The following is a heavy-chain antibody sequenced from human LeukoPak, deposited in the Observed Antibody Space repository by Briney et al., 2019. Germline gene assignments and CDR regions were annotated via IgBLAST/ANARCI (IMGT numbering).Heavy chain of an antibody. V-gene: IGHV3-64D*06. CDR1: EFTFMNYA. CDR2: ISSNGGST. Sequence: PGGSLRLSCSASEFTFMNYAMHWVRQAPGKGLEYVSSISSNGGSTYYADSVKGRFTITRDNSKNTLYLQMSTPRPEDTAVYYCVKDKGGYYYGSGSYYTDWGQGTLVTVSS. CDR3: VKDKGGYYYGSGSYYTD. D-gene: IGHD3-10*01. J-gene: IGHJ4*02.